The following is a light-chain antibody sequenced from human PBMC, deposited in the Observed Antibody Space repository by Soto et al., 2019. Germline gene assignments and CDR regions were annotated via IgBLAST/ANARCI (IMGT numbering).Light chain of an antibody. CDR1: QSVSSY. Sequence: IVLTQSPATLSLSPGERATLSCRASQSVSSYLAWYQQKPGQAHRLLIYAASARATGIPARFSGSGSGTDFTLTVSSLEPEDFALYYCQQRSNRITFGQGTRLEIK. CDR2: AAS. J-gene: IGKJ5*01. V-gene: IGKV3-11*01. CDR3: QQRSNRIT.